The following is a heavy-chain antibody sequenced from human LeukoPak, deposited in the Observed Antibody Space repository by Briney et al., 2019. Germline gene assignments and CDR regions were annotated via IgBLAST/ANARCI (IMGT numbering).Heavy chain of an antibody. D-gene: IGHD3-16*01. CDR3: ARDVGRSYDLDY. CDR1: GYTFTGCD. Sequence: ASVKVSCKASGYTFTGCDMSWVRQAPGQGLEWMGWINPNNGNTDYAQSLQGRVTMTIDTSNRTVYMELGSLRSDDSAVYYCARDVGRSYDLDYWGQGTLVTVSS. J-gene: IGHJ4*02. V-gene: IGHV1-18*01. CDR2: INPNNGNT.